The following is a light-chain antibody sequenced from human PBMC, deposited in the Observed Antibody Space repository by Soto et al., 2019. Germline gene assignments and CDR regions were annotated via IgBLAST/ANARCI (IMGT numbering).Light chain of an antibody. V-gene: IGLV2-11*01. Sequence: QSALTQPRSVSGSPGQGVTISCTGTSSDVGGYNYVSWYQQHPGKAPKLMIYDVSKRPSGVPDRFSGSKSGNTASLTISGLQAEDEADYYCCSYAGSYTVVFGGGTKLTVL. CDR3: CSYAGSYTVV. J-gene: IGLJ2*01. CDR1: SSDVGGYNY. CDR2: DVS.